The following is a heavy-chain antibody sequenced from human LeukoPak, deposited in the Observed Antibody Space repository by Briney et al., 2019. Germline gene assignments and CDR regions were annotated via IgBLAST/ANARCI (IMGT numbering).Heavy chain of an antibody. CDR3: ARETIYSDKVIDH. J-gene: IGHJ4*02. CDR2: ISISNNSI. CDR1: GFTFSYYS. D-gene: IGHD4-17*01. V-gene: IGHV3-48*01. Sequence: PGGSLRLXCAASGFTFSYYSFNWVRQAPGKGLEWIAYISISNNSIYYADSVKGRFTISRDNAKNSLYLQMNSLRVEDTAVYYCARETIYSDKVIDHWGQGTPVTVSS.